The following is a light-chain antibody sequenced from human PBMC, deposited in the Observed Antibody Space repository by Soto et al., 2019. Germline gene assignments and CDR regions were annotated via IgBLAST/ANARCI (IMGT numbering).Light chain of an antibody. CDR1: SSDVGSWNY. CDR2: DIN. Sequence: QSVLTQPRSVSGSPGQSVTISCTGTSSDVGSWNYVSWYQQYPGQAPKLIIYDINKRPSGVPDRFSVSKSGNTASLTISGLQVEADADYYCCSYAGRYSWVFGGGTKLTVL. CDR3: CSYAGRYSWV. V-gene: IGLV2-11*01. J-gene: IGLJ3*02.